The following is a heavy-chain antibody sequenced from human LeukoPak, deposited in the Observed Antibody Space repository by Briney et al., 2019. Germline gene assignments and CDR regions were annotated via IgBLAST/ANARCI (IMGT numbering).Heavy chain of an antibody. CDR3: ARGSSGVVVVGYFDY. D-gene: IGHD3-22*01. J-gene: IGHJ4*02. Sequence: GGSLRLSCAASGFTFSSYSMNWVRQAPGKGLEWVSSISSSSSYIYYADSVKGRFTISRDNAKNSLYLQMNSLRAEDTAVYYCARGSSGVVVVGYFDYRGQGTLVTVSS. V-gene: IGHV3-21*01. CDR1: GFTFSSYS. CDR2: ISSSSSYI.